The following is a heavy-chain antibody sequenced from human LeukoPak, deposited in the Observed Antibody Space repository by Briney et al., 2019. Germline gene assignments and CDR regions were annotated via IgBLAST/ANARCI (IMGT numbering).Heavy chain of an antibody. J-gene: IGHJ6*02. CDR3: ARRRPYDILTGYYDPLWGYYGMDV. D-gene: IGHD3-9*01. V-gene: IGHV1-46*01. CDR2: INPSGGST. Sequence: ASVKVSCKASGYTFTSYYMHWVRQAPGQGLEWMGIINPSGGSTSYAQKFQGRVTMTRDTSTSTVYMELSSLRSEDTAVYYCARRRPYDILTGYYDPLWGYYGMDVWGQGTTVTVSS. CDR1: GYTFTSYY.